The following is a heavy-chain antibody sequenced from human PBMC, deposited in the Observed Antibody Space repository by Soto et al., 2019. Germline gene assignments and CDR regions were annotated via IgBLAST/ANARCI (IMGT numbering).Heavy chain of an antibody. CDR3: TKTDYDYIWGSYRYSNY. V-gene: IGHV3-73*01. D-gene: IGHD3-16*02. CDR1: GFTFSGSA. Sequence: PGGSLRLSCAASGFTFSGSAMHWVRQASGKGLEWVGRIRSKANSYATAYAASVKGRFTISRDDSKNTAYLQMNSLKTEDTAVYYCTKTDYDYIWGSYRYSNYWGQGTLVTVSS. CDR2: IRSKANSYAT. J-gene: IGHJ4*02.